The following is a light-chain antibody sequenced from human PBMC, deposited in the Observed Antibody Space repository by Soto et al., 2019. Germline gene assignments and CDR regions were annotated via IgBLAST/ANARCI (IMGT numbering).Light chain of an antibody. CDR2: GVS. Sequence: EIVLTQSPGTLSLSPGERATLSFMAIQSVSSSYLAWYQQKPGQAPRLLMYGVSSRATGIPDRFSGSGSGTDFTLTISRLEPEDFAVYYCQQYGSSPPITFGQGTRLEIK. V-gene: IGKV3-20*01. CDR3: QQYGSSPPIT. CDR1: QSVSSSY. J-gene: IGKJ5*01.